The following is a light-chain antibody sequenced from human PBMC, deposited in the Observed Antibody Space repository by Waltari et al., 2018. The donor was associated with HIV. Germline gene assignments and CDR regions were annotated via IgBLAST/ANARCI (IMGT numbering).Light chain of an antibody. CDR1: SSNIGGNT. CDR2: SNN. CDR3: AAWDDSLNGVV. Sequence: QSVLTQPPSASGTPGQRVTISCSGGSSNIGGNTVNWYQQLPGAAPKLLIYSNNHRPSGVPDRLSGSKSGTSASLAISGLQSEDEADYYCAAWDDSLNGVVFGGGTKLTVL. V-gene: IGLV1-44*01. J-gene: IGLJ2*01.